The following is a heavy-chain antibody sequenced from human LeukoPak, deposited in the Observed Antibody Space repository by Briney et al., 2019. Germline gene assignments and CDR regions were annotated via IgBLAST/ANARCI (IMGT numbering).Heavy chain of an antibody. J-gene: IGHJ3*02. V-gene: IGHV1-69*04. D-gene: IGHD3-3*01. CDR2: MIPILGIA. CDR3: ASSYYDFWSGYGDAFDI. Sequence: PEASVKVSCKASGGTFSSYAISWVRQAPGQGLEWMGRMIPILGIANYAQKFQGRVTITADKSTSTAYMELSSLRSEDTAVYYCASSYYDFWSGYGDAFDIWGQGTMVTVSS. CDR1: GGTFSSYA.